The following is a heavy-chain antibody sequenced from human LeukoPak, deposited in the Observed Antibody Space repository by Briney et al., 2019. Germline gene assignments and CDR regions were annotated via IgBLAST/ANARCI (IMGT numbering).Heavy chain of an antibody. CDR3: AKDLTYTDTGGFDS. D-gene: IGHD3-10*01. J-gene: IGHJ5*01. V-gene: IGHV4-4*02. CDR1: GGSLSRRNW. Sequence: SDTLSLICTVSGGSLSRRNWRSWVRQPPGKGLDWIGETYHSGSTNYNPSLKSRLTMSVDKSKNQLSLKLNSVTAADTAMYYCAKDLTYTDTGGFDSWGQGTLVTVSS. CDR2: TYHSGST.